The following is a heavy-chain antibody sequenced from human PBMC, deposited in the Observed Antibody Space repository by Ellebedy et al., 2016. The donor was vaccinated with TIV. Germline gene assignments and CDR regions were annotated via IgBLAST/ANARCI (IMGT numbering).Heavy chain of an antibody. CDR1: GFAVNSYD. CDR2: IFTSDIT. CDR3: AVVDFC. D-gene: IGHD2-15*01. V-gene: IGHV3-53*01. J-gene: IGHJ4*02. Sequence: PGGSLRLSCAASGFAVNSYDITWARQAPGKGLDWVSVIFTSDITSYADSVRGRFTISRDTYKNTVSLQMNSLRVEDTAIYYCAVVDFCWGQGTLVTVSS.